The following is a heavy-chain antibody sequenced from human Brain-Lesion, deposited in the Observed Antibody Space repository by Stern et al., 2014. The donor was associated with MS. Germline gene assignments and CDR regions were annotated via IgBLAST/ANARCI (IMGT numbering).Heavy chain of an antibody. CDR2: IYYSGFT. CDR1: GGSISSSTYY. Sequence: VQLVESGPGLVKPSETLSLTCTVSGGSISSSTYYWAWIRQPPGKGLEWIGNIYYSGFTYYNPSLKSRVPISVDMSKIQFSLKLSSVTAADTAIYYCARHDSVPRPSQLYSARDRGPGYFDYWGQGTLVTVSS. CDR3: ARHDSVPRPSQLYSARDRGPGYFDY. D-gene: IGHD1-26*01. V-gene: IGHV4-39*01. J-gene: IGHJ4*02.